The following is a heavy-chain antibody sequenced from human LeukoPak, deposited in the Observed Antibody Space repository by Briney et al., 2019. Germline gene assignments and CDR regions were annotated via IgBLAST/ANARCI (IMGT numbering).Heavy chain of an antibody. J-gene: IGHJ4*02. Sequence: QAGGSLRLSRAASGFTFSSFGMSWVRQAPGKGLEGVSAISDDGRSTYYADSVKGRFTISRDNSKNTLYLQMNSLRFEDTALYFCAKRVPYSSSSVYFDYWGQGTLVTVSS. V-gene: IGHV3-23*01. CDR1: GFTFSSFG. CDR2: ISDDGRST. CDR3: AKRVPYSSSSVYFDY. D-gene: IGHD6-6*01.